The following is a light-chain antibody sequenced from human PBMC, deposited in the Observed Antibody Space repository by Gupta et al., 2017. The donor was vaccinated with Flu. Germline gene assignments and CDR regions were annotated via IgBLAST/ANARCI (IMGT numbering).Light chain of an antibody. V-gene: IGKV1-33*01. CDR2: DVS. CDR1: NH. Sequence: NHLNWYQQKPGKAPKLLIDDVSNLATGVPSRFSGSGSGRDFTFTISNLQPEDIGTYYCQQNDIPPYTFGQGTKLELK. CDR3: QQNDIPPYT. J-gene: IGKJ2*01.